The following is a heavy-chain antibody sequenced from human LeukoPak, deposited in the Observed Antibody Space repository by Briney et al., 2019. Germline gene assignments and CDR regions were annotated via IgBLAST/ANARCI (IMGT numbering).Heavy chain of an antibody. CDR2: ISSSSSYI. V-gene: IGHV3-21*01. CDR1: EFTVSNNY. D-gene: IGHD3-16*01. Sequence: GGSLRLSCAASEFTVSNNYMSWVRQAPGKGLEWVSSISSSSSYIYYADSVKGRFTISRDNAKNSLYLQMDSLRAEDTAIYYCARVIGSYGDSAYWGQGTLVTVSS. J-gene: IGHJ4*02. CDR3: ARVIGSYGDSAY.